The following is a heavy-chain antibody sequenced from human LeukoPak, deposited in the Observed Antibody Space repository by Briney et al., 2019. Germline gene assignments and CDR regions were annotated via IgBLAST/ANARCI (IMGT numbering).Heavy chain of an antibody. V-gene: IGHV1-8*01. CDR1: GYTFTSYD. J-gene: IGHJ4*02. Sequence: GASVKISCKASGYTFTSYDINWVRQATGQGLEWMGWMNPNSGNTGYAQKFQGRVTMTRNTSISTAYMELSSLRSEDTAVYYCAKDAVGYYYDSLTYFDYWGQGTLVTVSS. CDR3: AKDAVGYYYDSLTYFDY. D-gene: IGHD3-22*01. CDR2: MNPNSGNT.